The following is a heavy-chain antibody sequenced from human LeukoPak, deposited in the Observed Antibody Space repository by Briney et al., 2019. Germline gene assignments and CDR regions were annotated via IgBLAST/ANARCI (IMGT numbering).Heavy chain of an antibody. CDR2: INAGNGNT. J-gene: IGHJ4*02. CDR1: GYTFTSYA. Sequence: GASVKVSCKASGYTFTSYAMHWVRQAPGQRLEWMGWINAGNGNTNYSQKFQGRVTITRDTSASTAYMELSSLRSEDTAVYYCARGGAVQTDPFDYWGQGTLVTVSS. CDR3: ARGGAVQTDPFDY. D-gene: IGHD1-1*01. V-gene: IGHV1-3*01.